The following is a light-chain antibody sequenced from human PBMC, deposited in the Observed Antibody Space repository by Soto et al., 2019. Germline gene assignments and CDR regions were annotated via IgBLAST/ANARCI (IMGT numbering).Light chain of an antibody. CDR1: SGHSNYA. CDR3: QTWGSGIVV. CDR2: LNSDGSH. V-gene: IGLV4-69*01. Sequence: QPVRTQSPSASASLGASVKLTCTLSSGHSNYAIAWHQQQSEKGPRYLMKLNSDGSHSKGDGIPDRFSGSSSGAERYLTISSLQSEDEADYYCQTWGSGIVVFGGVTKLTVL. J-gene: IGLJ2*01.